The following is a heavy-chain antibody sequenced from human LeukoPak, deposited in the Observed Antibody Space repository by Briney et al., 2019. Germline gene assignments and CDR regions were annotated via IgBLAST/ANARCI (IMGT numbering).Heavy chain of an antibody. Sequence: ASVKVSCKAFGYTFTGYYMHWVRQASGQGLEWMGWINSNSGGTNYAQKFQVRVTMTRDTSIRTAYLDVTWRRFDDTAVYYCARGRSNIAALNWFDPWGQGNLVTVSS. CDR2: INSNSGGT. V-gene: IGHV1-2*02. J-gene: IGHJ5*02. CDR3: ARGRSNIAALNWFDP. D-gene: IGHD6-6*01. CDR1: GYTFTGYY.